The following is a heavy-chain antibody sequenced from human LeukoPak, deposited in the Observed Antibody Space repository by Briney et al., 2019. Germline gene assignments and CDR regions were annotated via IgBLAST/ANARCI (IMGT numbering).Heavy chain of an antibody. D-gene: IGHD4-23*01. CDR1: GGTFTSYA. CDR2: IIPIFGTA. Sequence: SSVTVSCTASGGTFTSYAISWVRQAPGQGLEWMGGIIPIFGTANYAQKFQGRVTITADESTSTAYMELSCLRSEDTAVYYCARERDYGRNSDAFDIWRQGTMVTVSS. J-gene: IGHJ3*02. V-gene: IGHV1-69*01. CDR3: ARERDYGRNSDAFDI.